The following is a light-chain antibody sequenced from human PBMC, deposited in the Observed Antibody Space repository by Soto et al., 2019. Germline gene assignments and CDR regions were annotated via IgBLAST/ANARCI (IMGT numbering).Light chain of an antibody. V-gene: IGLV2-14*01. Sequence: QSVLTQPASVSGSPGQSITISCAGTSSDVGRYTYVSWYQQHPGKVPKLLIYDVYSRPSGVSDRFSGSKSDNTASLTISGLQAEDEADYYCISYTSTSTPYVFGGGTKVTVL. CDR2: DVY. J-gene: IGLJ1*01. CDR1: SSDVGRYTY. CDR3: ISYTSTSTPYV.